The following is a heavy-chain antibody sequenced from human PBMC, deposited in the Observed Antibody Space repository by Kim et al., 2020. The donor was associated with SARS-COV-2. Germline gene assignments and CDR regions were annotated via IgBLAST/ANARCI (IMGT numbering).Heavy chain of an antibody. CDR2: MYIGGSN. D-gene: IGHD2-21*02. V-gene: IGHV4-39*01. CDR3: ARRVTLDAFDV. CDR1: GDSISRSSYY. Sequence: SETLSLTCSVSGDSISRSSYYWGWIRQPPGKGLEWIGTMYIGGSNDYSPSLMSRVTISVDTSKNQLSLKLFSVSAADTAIYYCARRVTLDAFDVWGQGTVVTVSA. J-gene: IGHJ3*01.